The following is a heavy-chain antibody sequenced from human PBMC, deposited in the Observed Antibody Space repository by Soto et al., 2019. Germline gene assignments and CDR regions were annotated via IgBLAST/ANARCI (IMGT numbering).Heavy chain of an antibody. CDR1: GFAFSTFS. Sequence: GGSLRLSCAASGFAFSTFSMNWVRQAPGKGLEWISYIRFDSSTIHYADSVKGRFTVSRDNAKNSLYLQMNSLRTEDTAVYYCARERIFGVVGGYDYWGQGTLVTVSS. CDR3: ARERIFGVVGGYDY. V-gene: IGHV3-48*01. CDR2: IRFDSSTI. J-gene: IGHJ4*02. D-gene: IGHD3-3*01.